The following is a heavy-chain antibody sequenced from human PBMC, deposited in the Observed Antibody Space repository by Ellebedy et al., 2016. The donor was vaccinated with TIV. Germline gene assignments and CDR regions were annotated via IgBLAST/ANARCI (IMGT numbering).Heavy chain of an antibody. CDR2: IKSKTDGGTT. Sequence: GGSLRLXXAASGFTFSNAWMSWVRQAPGKGLEWVGRIKSKTDGGTTDYAAPVKGRFTISRDDSKNTLYLQMNSLKTEDTAVYYCTTCGTGTSCYDDAFDIWGQGTMVTVSS. CDR3: TTCGTGTSCYDDAFDI. V-gene: IGHV3-15*01. J-gene: IGHJ3*02. D-gene: IGHD2-2*01. CDR1: GFTFSNAW.